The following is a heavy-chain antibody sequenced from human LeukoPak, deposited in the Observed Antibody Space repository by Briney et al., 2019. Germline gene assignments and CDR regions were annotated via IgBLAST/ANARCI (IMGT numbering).Heavy chain of an antibody. CDR1: GGSISSDY. CDR3: ARAGSGWSFDY. J-gene: IGHJ4*02. D-gene: IGHD6-19*01. CDR2: NSYSGNT. Sequence: SETLSLTCTVSGGSISSDYWTWLRQPPGKGLEWIGYNSYSGNTNYNPSLRSRVSISVDMSKSQFSLKLTSVTAADTAVYYCARAGSGWSFDYWGQGTLVTVSS. V-gene: IGHV4-59*01.